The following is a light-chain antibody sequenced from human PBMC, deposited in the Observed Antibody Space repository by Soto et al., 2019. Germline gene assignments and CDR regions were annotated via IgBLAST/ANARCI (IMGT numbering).Light chain of an antibody. CDR3: QSYDSSLRGV. CDR1: SSNIGAGYD. Sequence: QSVLTQLPSVSGAPGQRVTISCTGSSSNIGAGYDVHWYQQLPGTAPKLLMYGNSNRPSGVPDRFSGSKSGTSASLAITGLQAEDEADYYCQSYDSSLRGVFGGGTKLTVL. CDR2: GNS. J-gene: IGLJ2*01. V-gene: IGLV1-40*01.